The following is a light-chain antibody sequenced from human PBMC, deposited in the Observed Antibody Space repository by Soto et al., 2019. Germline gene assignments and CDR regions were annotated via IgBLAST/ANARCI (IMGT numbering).Light chain of an antibody. Sequence: QSALTQPRSVSGSPGQSVTISCTGTSNDVGDYDYVSWYQQYPGKAPKLIIYDVNKRPSGVPDRFSGSKSGNTAPLTISALQAEDEADYYCCSYAGGYTFVFGTGTKLTVL. J-gene: IGLJ1*01. CDR3: CSYAGGYTFV. V-gene: IGLV2-11*01. CDR2: DVN. CDR1: SNDVGDYDY.